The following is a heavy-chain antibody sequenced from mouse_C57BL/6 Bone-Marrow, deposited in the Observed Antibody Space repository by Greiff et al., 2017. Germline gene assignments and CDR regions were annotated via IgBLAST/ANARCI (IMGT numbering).Heavy chain of an antibody. CDR2: IDPSDSYT. D-gene: IGHD1-1*01. J-gene: IGHJ2*01. Sequence: QVQLQQPGAELVMPGASVKLSCKASGYTFTSYWMHWVKQRPGQGLEWIGEIDPSDSYTNYNQKFKGKSTLTVDKSSSTAYMQLSSLTSEDSAVYYCARGYYYGSSYEEGFDYWGQGTTLTVSS. CDR3: ARGYYYGSSYEEGFDY. V-gene: IGHV1-69*01. CDR1: GYTFTSYW.